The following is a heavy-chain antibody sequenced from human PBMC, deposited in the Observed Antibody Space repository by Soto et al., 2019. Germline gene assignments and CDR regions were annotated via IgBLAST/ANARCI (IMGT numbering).Heavy chain of an antibody. J-gene: IGHJ6*02. CDR3: ARDQGIAAAGNYYYYGMDV. CDR2: ISSSSSYI. CDR1: GFTFSSYS. V-gene: IGHV3-21*01. Sequence: GGSLRLSCAASGFTFSSYSMNWVRQAPGKGLEWVSSISSSSSYIYYADSVKGRFTISRDNAKNSLYLQMNSLRAEDTAVYYCARDQGIAAAGNYYYYGMDVWRQGTTVTVSS. D-gene: IGHD6-13*01.